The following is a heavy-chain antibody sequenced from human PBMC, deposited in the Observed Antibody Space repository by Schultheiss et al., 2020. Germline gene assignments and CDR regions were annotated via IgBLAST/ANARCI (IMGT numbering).Heavy chain of an antibody. CDR3: ARVGSSWIYYFDY. J-gene: IGHJ4*02. D-gene: IGHD6-13*01. CDR2: IYYSGST. Sequence: SETLSLTCTVSGASISSYYWGWIRQPPGKGLEWIGSIYYSGSTYYNPSLKSRVTISVDTSKNQFSLKLSSVTAADTAVYYCARVGSSWIYYFDYWGQGTLVTVSS. CDR1: GASISSYY. V-gene: IGHV4-39*07.